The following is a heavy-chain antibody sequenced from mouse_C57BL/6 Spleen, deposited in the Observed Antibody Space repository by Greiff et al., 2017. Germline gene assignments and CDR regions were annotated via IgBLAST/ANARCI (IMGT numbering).Heavy chain of an antibody. CDR2: IWGDGST. V-gene: IGHV2-3*01. J-gene: IGHJ3*01. D-gene: IGHD2-4*01. CDR1: GFSLTSYG. Sequence: QVQLKESGPGLVAPSQSLSITCTVSGFSLTSYGVSWVRQPPGKGLEWLGLIWGDGSTNEHSALISRLSISKDNSKSQVFLKLNSLQTDDTATCYCAKQGTYYDWGWFAYWGQGTLVTVSA. CDR3: AKQGTYYDWGWFAY.